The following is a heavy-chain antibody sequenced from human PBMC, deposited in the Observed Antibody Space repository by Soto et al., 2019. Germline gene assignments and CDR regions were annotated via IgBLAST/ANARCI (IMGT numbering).Heavy chain of an antibody. CDR2: IMPVFPTP. D-gene: IGHD2-15*01. V-gene: IGHV1-69*12. Sequence: QVQLVQSGAEVKKPGSSVKVSCKTSGGTFRTSAISWVRQAPGQGLEWMGGIMPVFPTPDYAQKFQGRVTITADESTGTAYMELSSLRSEDTAVYYSARDKAPQQLGCNYYYIMDVWGQGTTVTVSS. CDR1: GGTFRTSA. CDR3: ARDKAPQQLGCNYYYIMDV. J-gene: IGHJ6*01.